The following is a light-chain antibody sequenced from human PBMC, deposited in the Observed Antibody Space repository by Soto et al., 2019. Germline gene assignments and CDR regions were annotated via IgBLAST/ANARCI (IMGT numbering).Light chain of an antibody. J-gene: IGKJ2*01. V-gene: IGKV4-1*01. CDR3: QQYYSTPYT. Sequence: DIVMTQSPDSLAVSLGERATINCKSRQSVLYSSSNKNYLTWYQQKPGQPPKLLIYWASIREPGVPDRFSGSGSGTEFTLTISSLQAEDVAVYYCQQYYSTPYTFGQGTKLEIK. CDR1: QSVLYSSSNKNY. CDR2: WAS.